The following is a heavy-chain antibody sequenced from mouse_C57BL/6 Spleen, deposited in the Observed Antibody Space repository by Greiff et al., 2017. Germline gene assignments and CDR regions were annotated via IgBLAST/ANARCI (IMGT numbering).Heavy chain of an antibody. J-gene: IGHJ1*03. CDR3: ARQEDYEGSSYWDVDV. CDR1: EYEFPSHD. CDR2: IISDGGST. V-gene: IGHV5-2*01. D-gene: IGHD1-1*01. Sequence: EVKLVESGGGLVQPGESLKLSCESNEYEFPSHDMSWVRKTPEKRLELVAAIISDGGSTYYPDTMERRFIISRDKTKKTLNQQMSRLRSEDTALYDSARQEDYEGSSYWDVDVWGTGTTVTVSS.